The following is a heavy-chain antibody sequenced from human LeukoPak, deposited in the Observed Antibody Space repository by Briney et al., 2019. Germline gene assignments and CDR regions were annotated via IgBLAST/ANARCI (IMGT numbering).Heavy chain of an antibody. CDR3: AKKSGPGTDPLDC. V-gene: IGHV3-23*01. D-gene: IGHD3-10*01. CDR2: ISDNGDIT. J-gene: IGHJ4*02. CDR1: GFNFSSYG. Sequence: PGGSLRLSCAASGFNFSSYGMSWVRQAPGKGLEWVSVISDNGDITKYADSVRGRFTMSRDNSKNTLFLQMNTLRADDTALYYCAKKSGPGTDPLDCWGQGTLVTVSS.